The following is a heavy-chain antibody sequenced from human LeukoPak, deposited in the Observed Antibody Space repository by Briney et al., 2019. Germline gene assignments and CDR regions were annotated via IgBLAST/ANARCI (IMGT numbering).Heavy chain of an antibody. D-gene: IGHD2-2*01. CDR1: GYIFTTYT. CDR3: ARDSCSSTSCYGAFDI. CDR2: ISAYNGNT. Sequence: ASVKVSCKASGYIFTTYTFSWVRQAPGQGLEWMGWISAYNGNTNYAQKLQGRVTMTTDTSTSTAYMELRSLRSDDTAVYYCARDSCSSTSCYGAFDIWGQGTMVTVSS. V-gene: IGHV1-18*01. J-gene: IGHJ3*02.